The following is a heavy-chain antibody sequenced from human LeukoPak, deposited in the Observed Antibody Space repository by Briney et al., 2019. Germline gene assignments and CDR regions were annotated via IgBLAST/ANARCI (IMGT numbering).Heavy chain of an antibody. V-gene: IGHV3-21*01. Sequence: GGSLRVSCAVSGFTFNTSTMNWARQARGKGLEWVSSISDNSLTRYYADSVKGRFTISRDNTKNSLYLQMTSLRADDTAVYYCVRGDARDYWGQGTLVTVSS. J-gene: IGHJ4*02. CDR1: GFTFNTST. CDR2: ISDNSLTR. CDR3: VRGDARDY.